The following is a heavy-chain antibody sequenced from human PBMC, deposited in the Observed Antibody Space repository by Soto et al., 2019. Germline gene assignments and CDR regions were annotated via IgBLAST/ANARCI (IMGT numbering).Heavy chain of an antibody. Sequence: GGSLRLSCAASGFTFSSYAMSWVRQAPGKGLEWVSAISGSGGSTYYADSLKGRFTISRDNSKNTLYLQMNSLRAEDTAVYYCAKENLPTLGYCSGGSCHPRSFDYWGQGTLVTVSS. D-gene: IGHD2-15*01. V-gene: IGHV3-23*01. J-gene: IGHJ4*02. CDR2: ISGSGGST. CDR1: GFTFSSYA. CDR3: AKENLPTLGYCSGGSCHPRSFDY.